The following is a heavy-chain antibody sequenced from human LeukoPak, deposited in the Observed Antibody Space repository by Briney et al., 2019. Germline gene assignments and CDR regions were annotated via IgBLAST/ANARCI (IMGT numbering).Heavy chain of an antibody. CDR1: GFTFSSYS. Sequence: GGSLRLSCAASGFTFSSYSMNWVRQAPGKGLEWVSYISSSSSTIYYADSVKGRFTISRDNAKNSLYLQMNSLRAEDTAVYYCARDGYCSSTSCFDWGQGTLVTVSS. CDR3: ARDGYCSSTSCFD. J-gene: IGHJ4*02. V-gene: IGHV3-48*01. CDR2: ISSSSSTI. D-gene: IGHD2-2*01.